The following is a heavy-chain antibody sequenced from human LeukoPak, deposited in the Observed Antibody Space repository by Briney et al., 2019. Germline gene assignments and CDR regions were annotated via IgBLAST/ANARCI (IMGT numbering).Heavy chain of an antibody. Sequence: ASVKVSCKASGYTFTRYYMHWVRQAPGQGLEWMGWINPNSGGTNYAQKFQGWVTMTRDTSISTAYMELSRLRSDDTAVYYCARMMYSRGGYYFDYWGQGTLVTVSS. J-gene: IGHJ4*02. CDR1: GYTFTRYY. D-gene: IGHD6-13*01. V-gene: IGHV1-2*04. CDR3: ARMMYSRGGYYFDY. CDR2: INPNSGGT.